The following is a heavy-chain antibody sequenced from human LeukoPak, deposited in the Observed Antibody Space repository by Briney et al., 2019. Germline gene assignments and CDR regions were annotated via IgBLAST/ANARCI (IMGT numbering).Heavy chain of an antibody. V-gene: IGHV3-9*01. CDR2: ISWNSGSI. CDR1: GFTFDDYA. D-gene: IGHD3-10*01. Sequence: GGSLRLSCAASGFTFDDYAMHWVRQAPGKGLEWVSGISWNSGSIGYADSVKGRFTISRDNAKNSLYLQMNSLRAEDTAVYYCASPSGLVRGKGAFDIWGQGTMVTVSS. CDR3: ASPSGLVRGKGAFDI. J-gene: IGHJ3*02.